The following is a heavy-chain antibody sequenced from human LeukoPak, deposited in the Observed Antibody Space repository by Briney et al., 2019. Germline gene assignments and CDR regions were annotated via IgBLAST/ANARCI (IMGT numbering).Heavy chain of an antibody. CDR2: IYYSGST. CDR3: ARAYYYDSSGYSTASYFDL. Sequence: SETLSLTCTVSGGSISSHYWSWVRQPPGKGLEWVGYIYYSGSTNYNPSLKSRVTISVDTSKNQFSLKLSSVTAADTAVYYCARAYYYDSSGYSTASYFDLWGRGTLVTVSS. CDR1: GGSISSHY. D-gene: IGHD3-22*01. J-gene: IGHJ2*01. V-gene: IGHV4-59*11.